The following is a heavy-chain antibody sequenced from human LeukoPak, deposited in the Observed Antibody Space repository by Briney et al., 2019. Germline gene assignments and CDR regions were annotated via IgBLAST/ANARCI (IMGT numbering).Heavy chain of an antibody. J-gene: IGHJ6*02. CDR1: GGSISSYY. Sequence: SETLSLTCTVSGGSISSYYWSWIRQPAGKGLEWIGRIYTSGSTNYNPSLKSRVTISVDTSKNQFSLKLSSVTATDTAVYYCARDGIAVADNCYYGMDVWGQGTTVTVSS. CDR3: ARDGIAVADNCYYGMDV. V-gene: IGHV4-4*07. CDR2: IYTSGST. D-gene: IGHD6-19*01.